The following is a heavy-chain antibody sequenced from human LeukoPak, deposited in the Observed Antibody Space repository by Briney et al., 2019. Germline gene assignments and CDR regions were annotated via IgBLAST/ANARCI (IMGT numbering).Heavy chain of an antibody. Sequence: GASVKVSCKASGGTFSSYAISWVRQAPGQGLEWMGGIIPIFGTANYAQKFRGRVTITADESTSTAYMELSGLRSEDTAVYYCASTRFGELLPYFDYWGQGALVTVSS. CDR3: ASTRFGELLPYFDY. D-gene: IGHD3-10*01. CDR2: IIPIFGTA. V-gene: IGHV1-69*13. J-gene: IGHJ4*02. CDR1: GGTFSSYA.